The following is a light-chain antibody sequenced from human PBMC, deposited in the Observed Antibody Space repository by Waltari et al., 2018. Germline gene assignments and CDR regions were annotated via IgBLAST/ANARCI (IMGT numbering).Light chain of an antibody. J-gene: IGKJ2*01. CDR2: GTA. V-gene: IGKV3-20*01. CDR1: QSLTRRY. CDR3: QQYGSSVMYT. Sequence: RASQSLTRRYLAWYQQKPGQAPRLLIYGTASRAAGIPDRFSGSGSGTDFTLTISRLEPEDFAVYYCQQYGSSVMYTFGQGTKLEIK.